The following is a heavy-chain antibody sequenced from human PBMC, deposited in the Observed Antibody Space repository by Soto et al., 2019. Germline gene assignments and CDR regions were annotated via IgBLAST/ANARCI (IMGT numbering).Heavy chain of an antibody. CDR3: AHEYVATSWPNAPFDV. Sequence: QITLKESGPTLVKPTQTLTLTCTFSGFSLSADGVGVGWIRQPPGKPLEWLALIYWDDDKRDSPSLKSRLTITKDHSKNQVVLTMTNMDPVDTASYYCAHEYVATSWPNAPFDVFGQGTVVTGSS. J-gene: IGHJ3*01. D-gene: IGHD2-2*01. CDR1: GFSLSADGVG. V-gene: IGHV2-5*02. CDR2: IYWDDDK.